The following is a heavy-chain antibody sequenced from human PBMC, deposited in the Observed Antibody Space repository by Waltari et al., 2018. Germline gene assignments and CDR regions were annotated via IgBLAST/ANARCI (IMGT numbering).Heavy chain of an antibody. CDR3: GRGGGGVEDY. D-gene: IGHD3-16*01. V-gene: IGHV4-59*11. J-gene: IGHJ4*02. Sequence: QVQLQESGPGLVKPSETLSLTCTVSGGSISSHYWRWIRQPPGKGLEWIGYIYYSGSTNYNPSRKRRVTIAVETSKHQFSLRRSAGTAADTAVYYCGRGGGGVEDYWGQGTLVTVSS. CDR2: IYYSGST. CDR1: GGSISSHY.